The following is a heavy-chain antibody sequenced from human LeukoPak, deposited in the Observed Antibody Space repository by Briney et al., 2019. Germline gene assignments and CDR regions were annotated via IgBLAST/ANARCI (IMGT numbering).Heavy chain of an antibody. Sequence: SETLSLTCTVSGVSTSSYYWSWIRQPPGKGLEWIGYIYYSGSTNYNASLKSRVTISIDTSKNQFSLKLSSVTAADTAVYYCARHLDAYKHYWAQGTLVTVSS. J-gene: IGHJ4*02. CDR3: ARHLDAYKHY. D-gene: IGHD5-24*01. V-gene: IGHV4-59*01. CDR1: GVSTSSYY. CDR2: IYYSGST.